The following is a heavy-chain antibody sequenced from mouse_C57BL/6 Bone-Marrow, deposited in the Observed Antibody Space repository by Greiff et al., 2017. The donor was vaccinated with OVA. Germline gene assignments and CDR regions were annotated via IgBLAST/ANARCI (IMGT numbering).Heavy chain of an antibody. V-gene: IGHV5-12*01. CDR1: GFTFSDYY. CDR2: ISNGGGST. CDR3: ARDGRLLLAMDY. D-gene: IGHD2-3*01. J-gene: IGHJ4*01. Sequence: EVQRVESGGGLVQPGGSLKLSCAASGFTFSDYYMYWVRQTPEKRLEWVAYISNGGGSTYYPDTVKGRFTISRDNAKNTLYLQMSRLKSEDTAMYYCARDGRLLLAMDYWGQGTSVTVSS.